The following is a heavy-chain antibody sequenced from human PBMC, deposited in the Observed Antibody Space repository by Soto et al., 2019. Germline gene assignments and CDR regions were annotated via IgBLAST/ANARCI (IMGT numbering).Heavy chain of an antibody. CDR2: ISYDGSNK. Sequence: GGSLRLSCTASGFTFSSYAMHWVRQAPGKGLEWVAVISYDGSNKYIADSVKGRFTVSRDNSKNTLYLQMNSLRAEDTAIYYCAKDSDVAAAGYYFDYWGQGTLVTVSS. J-gene: IGHJ4*02. V-gene: IGHV3-30*18. CDR1: GFTFSSYA. D-gene: IGHD6-13*01. CDR3: AKDSDVAAAGYYFDY.